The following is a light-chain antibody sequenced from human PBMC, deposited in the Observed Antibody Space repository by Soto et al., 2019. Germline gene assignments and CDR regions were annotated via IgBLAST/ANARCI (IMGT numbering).Light chain of an antibody. V-gene: IGKV3-20*01. CDR2: GAS. CDR3: QQYGRSPCT. Sequence: PVTLSLAPREPATLSCRASQSVSSSYLAWYQQKPGQAPRLLIYGASSRATGIPDRFSGSGSGTDFTLTISRLEPEDFAVYYCQQYGRSPCTIGQGTRLEIK. J-gene: IGKJ5*01. CDR1: QSVSSSY.